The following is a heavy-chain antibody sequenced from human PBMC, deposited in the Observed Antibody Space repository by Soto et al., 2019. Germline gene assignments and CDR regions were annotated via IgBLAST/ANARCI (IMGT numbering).Heavy chain of an antibody. CDR1: GFTFAGFA. Sequence: GGSLRLSCAASGFTFAGFAMSWVRQAPGKGLEWVSGISASAGDTYYADSVKGRFTISRDNLENTLYLQMNSLRAEDTAVYYCAKTGGSGSLIYYYIDVWGKGTTVTVSS. D-gene: IGHD3-10*01. J-gene: IGHJ6*03. CDR3: AKTGGSGSLIYYYIDV. V-gene: IGHV3-23*01. CDR2: ISASAGDT.